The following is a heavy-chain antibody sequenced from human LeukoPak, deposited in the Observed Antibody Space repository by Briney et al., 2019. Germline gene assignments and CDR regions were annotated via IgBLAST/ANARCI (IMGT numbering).Heavy chain of an antibody. D-gene: IGHD3-10*01. CDR1: GGSFSGYY. J-gene: IGHJ4*02. CDR3: ARGRRYYGFDY. V-gene: IGHV4-34*01. CDR2: INHSGST. Sequence: PSETLSLTCAVYGGSFSGYYWSWIRQPPGKGLEWIGEINHSGSTNYNPSLKSRVTISVDTSKNQFSLKLSSVTAADTAVYYCARGRRYYGFDYWGQGTLVTVSS.